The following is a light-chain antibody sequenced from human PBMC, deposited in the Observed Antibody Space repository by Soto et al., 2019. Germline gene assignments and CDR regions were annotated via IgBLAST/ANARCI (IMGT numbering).Light chain of an antibody. CDR2: TIN. V-gene: IGLV1-44*01. Sequence: QSVLTQSHSVSGTPGQRVTISCSGSSSNIGSNTVNWYQQLPGTAPKLLIYTINQRPSGVPDRFSGSKSGTSASLAISGLQSEDEADYYWAAWEDSVKGVVFGGGTELTVL. CDR3: AAWEDSVKGVV. J-gene: IGLJ2*01. CDR1: SSNIGSNT.